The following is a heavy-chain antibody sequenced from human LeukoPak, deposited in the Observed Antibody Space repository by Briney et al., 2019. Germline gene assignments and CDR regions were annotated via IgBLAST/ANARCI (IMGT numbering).Heavy chain of an antibody. CDR1: GFTFSSYA. CDR2: ISGSGGST. D-gene: IGHD1-1*01. J-gene: IGHJ6*02. CDR3: AKDGGPGTTSFLRFGYYYGMDV. Sequence: PGGSLRLSCAASGFTFSSYAMSWVRQAPGKGLEWVSAISGSGGSTYYADSVKGRFTISRDNSKNTLYLQMNSLRAEDTAVYYCAKDGGPGTTSFLRFGYYYGMDVWGQGTTVTVSS. V-gene: IGHV3-23*01.